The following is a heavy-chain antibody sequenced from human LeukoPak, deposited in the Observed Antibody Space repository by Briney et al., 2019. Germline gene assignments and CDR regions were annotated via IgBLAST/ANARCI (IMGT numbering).Heavy chain of an antibody. CDR3: ARETYYYGMDV. J-gene: IGHJ6*02. CDR1: GFAVSSNY. V-gene: IGHV3-53*01. Sequence: GGSLRLSCAASGFAVSSNYMSWVRQAPGKGLEWVSVIYSGGSTYYADSVKGRFTISRDNSKNTLYLQMNSLRAEDTAVYYCARETYYYGMDVWGQGTTVTVSS. CDR2: IYSGGST.